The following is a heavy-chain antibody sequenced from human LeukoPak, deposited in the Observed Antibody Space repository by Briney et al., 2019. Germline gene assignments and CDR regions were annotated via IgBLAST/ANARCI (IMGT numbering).Heavy chain of an antibody. CDR1: GGSFSGYY. CDR3: ARTPGGGYSYGYSDY. D-gene: IGHD5-18*01. V-gene: IGHV4-34*01. Sequence: SETLSLTCAVYGGSFSGYYWSWIRQPPGKGLEWIGEINHSGSTNYNPSLKSRVTISVDTSKNQFSLKLSSVTAADTAVYYCARTPGGGYSYGYSDYWGQGTLVTVSS. J-gene: IGHJ4*02. CDR2: INHSGST.